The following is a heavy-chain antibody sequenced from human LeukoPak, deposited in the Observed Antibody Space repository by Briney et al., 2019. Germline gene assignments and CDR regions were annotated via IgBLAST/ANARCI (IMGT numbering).Heavy chain of an antibody. CDR2: IWYGGSNK. V-gene: IGHV3-33*06. D-gene: IGHD2-15*01. CDR3: AKDLGYCSGGSCYGNDAFDI. Sequence: PGGSLRLSCTASGFTFSSYGMHWVRQAPGKGLEWVAVIWYGGSNKYYADSVKGRFTISRDNSKNTLYLQMNSLRAEDTAVYYCAKDLGYCSGGSCYGNDAFDIWGQGTMVTVSS. CDR1: GFTFSSYG. J-gene: IGHJ3*02.